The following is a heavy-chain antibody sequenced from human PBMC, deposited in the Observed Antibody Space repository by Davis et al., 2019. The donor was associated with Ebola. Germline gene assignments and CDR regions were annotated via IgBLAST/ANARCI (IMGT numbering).Heavy chain of an antibody. Sequence: PGGSLRLSCAASGFTFSSYSMNWVRQAPGKGLEWVSSISSSSSYIYYADSVKGRFTISRDNAKNSLYLQMNSLRAGDTAVYYCARATYYYDSSGLRFDGAFDIWSQGTMVTVSS. CDR3: ARATYYYDSSGLRFDGAFDI. CDR1: GFTFSSYS. J-gene: IGHJ3*02. V-gene: IGHV3-21*04. D-gene: IGHD3-22*01. CDR2: ISSSSSYI.